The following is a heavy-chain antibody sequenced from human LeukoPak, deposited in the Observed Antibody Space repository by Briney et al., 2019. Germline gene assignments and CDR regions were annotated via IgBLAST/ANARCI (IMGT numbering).Heavy chain of an antibody. J-gene: IGHJ5*02. CDR1: SGSISSYY. CDR2: IYYTGST. V-gene: IGHV4-59*08. Sequence: SETLSLTCTVSSGSISSYYRSWIRQPPGKGLEWIGYIYYTGSTNYNPSLKSRVTISVDTSKNQFSLNLSSVTAADTAVYYCARHGPYLGRLAWFDPWGQGTLVTVSS. CDR3: ARHGPYLGRLAWFDP. D-gene: IGHD1-26*01.